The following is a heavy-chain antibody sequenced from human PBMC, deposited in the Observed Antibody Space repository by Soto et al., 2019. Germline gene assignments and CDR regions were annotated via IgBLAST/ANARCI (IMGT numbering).Heavy chain of an antibody. V-gene: IGHV4-59*01. Sequence: SETLSLTCTVSGDSISGYYWSWIRQPPGKGLQWIGYIYYSGNTNYNPSLKGRVTMSVDTSKNQFSLQVSSVTAADTAVYFCAKYRSTDAEGYTFDYWGQGALVTVYS. CDR1: GDSISGYY. J-gene: IGHJ4*02. D-gene: IGHD2-15*01. CDR2: IYYSGNT. CDR3: AKYRSTDAEGYTFDY.